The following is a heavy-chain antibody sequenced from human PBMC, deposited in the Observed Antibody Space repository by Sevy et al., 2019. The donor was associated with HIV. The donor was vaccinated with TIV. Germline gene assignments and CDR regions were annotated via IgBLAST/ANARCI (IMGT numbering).Heavy chain of an antibody. CDR1: GGSISSYY. J-gene: IGHJ3*02. CDR3: ERDYRDYDAFDI. Sequence: SETLSLTCTVSGGSISSYYWSWIRQPPGKGLEWIGYIYYSGSTNYNPSPKSRVTISVDTSKNQFSLKLSSVTAADTAVYYCERDYRDYDAFDIWGQGKTVTVS. V-gene: IGHV4-59*01. D-gene: IGHD4-17*01. CDR2: IYYSGST.